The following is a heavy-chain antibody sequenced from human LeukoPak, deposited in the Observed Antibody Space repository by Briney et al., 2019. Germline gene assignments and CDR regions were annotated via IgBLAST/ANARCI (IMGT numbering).Heavy chain of an antibody. V-gene: IGHV3-48*02. Sequence: GGSLRLSCAASGFTFSTYSINWVRQVPGKGLEWVSQISSRSTGIYYAESVKGRFTISRDNAKNSLYVQMNSLKDEDTAVYYCARAKTLTTSDYWGRGTLVTVSS. D-gene: IGHD4-17*01. CDR3: ARAKTLTTSDY. CDR2: ISSRSTGI. J-gene: IGHJ4*02. CDR1: GFTFSTYS.